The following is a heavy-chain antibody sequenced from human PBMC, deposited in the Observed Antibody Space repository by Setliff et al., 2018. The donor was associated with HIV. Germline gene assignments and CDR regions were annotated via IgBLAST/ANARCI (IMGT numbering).Heavy chain of an antibody. CDR1: GFFFSRHV. CDR3: ARETMYDSRGYLSHYFDY. Sequence: GGSLRLSCEGSGFFFSRHVMSWVRQAPGKGLEWVSGINNRGDRTDYADSVKGRFTISRDNSKNTLYLQMNSLRVEDTAVYYCARETMYDSRGYLSHYFDYWGQGTPVTVSS. J-gene: IGHJ4*02. V-gene: IGHV3-23*01. CDR2: INNRGDRT. D-gene: IGHD3-22*01.